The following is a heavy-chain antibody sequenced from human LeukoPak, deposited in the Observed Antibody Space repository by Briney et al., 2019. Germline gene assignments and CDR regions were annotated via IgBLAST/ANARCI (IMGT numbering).Heavy chain of an antibody. CDR3: AREYPLRYDSSTLFFDY. Sequence: KPSETLSLTCTVSGGSISSYYWSWIRQPPGKGLEWIGYIYYSGSTNYNPSLKSRVTISVDTSKNQFSLKLSSVTAADTAVCYCAREYPLRYDSSTLFFDYWGQGTLVTVSS. CDR2: IYYSGST. CDR1: GGSISSYY. J-gene: IGHJ4*02. D-gene: IGHD3-22*01. V-gene: IGHV4-59*01.